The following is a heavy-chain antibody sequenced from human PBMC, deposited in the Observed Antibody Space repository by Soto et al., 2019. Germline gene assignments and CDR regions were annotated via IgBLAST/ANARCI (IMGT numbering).Heavy chain of an antibody. CDR2: ISYDGGNK. V-gene: IGHV3-30*18. Sequence: QVQLVESGGGVVQPGRSLRLSCAASGFTFSSYGMHWVRQAPGKGLEWVAVISYDGGNKYYADSVKGRFTISRDNSKNTVDLQMNSLRAEDTAVYYCAKVATRYFDWFASYFDYWGQGTLVTVSS. CDR1: GFTFSSYG. J-gene: IGHJ4*02. D-gene: IGHD3-9*01. CDR3: AKVATRYFDWFASYFDY.